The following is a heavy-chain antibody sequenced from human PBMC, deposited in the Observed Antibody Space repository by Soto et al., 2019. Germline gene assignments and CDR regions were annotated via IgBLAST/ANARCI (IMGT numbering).Heavy chain of an antibody. CDR1: GGSISSGGYY. D-gene: IGHD6-13*01. CDR2: IYYSGST. V-gene: IGHV4-31*03. CDR3: AREGDSSSLYGRFPVGYYYGMDV. J-gene: IGHJ6*02. Sequence: SETLSLTCTVSGGSISSGGYYWSWIRQHPGKGLEWIGYIYYSGSTYYNPSLKSRVTISVDTSKNQFSLKLSSVTAADTAVYYCAREGDSSSLYGRFPVGYYYGMDVWGQGTTVTVSS.